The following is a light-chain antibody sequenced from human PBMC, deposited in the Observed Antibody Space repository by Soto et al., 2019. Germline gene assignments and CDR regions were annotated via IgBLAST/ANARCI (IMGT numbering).Light chain of an antibody. J-gene: IGKJ4*02. CDR1: QSISSY. V-gene: IGKV1D-13*01. CDR3: QQFNNYPL. CDR2: DAS. Sequence: IQMTQSPSSLSASVGDRVTITCRASQSISSYLNWYQQKPGKXPXXLIYDASSLESGVPSRFSGSGSGTDFTLTISSLQPEDFATDHCQQFNNYPLFGGGTKVDIK.